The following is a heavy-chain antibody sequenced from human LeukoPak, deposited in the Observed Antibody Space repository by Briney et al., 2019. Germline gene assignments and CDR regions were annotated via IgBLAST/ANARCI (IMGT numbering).Heavy chain of an antibody. CDR3: AKDSGYYYDSSGLWAY. D-gene: IGHD3-22*01. CDR1: GSTFDDYA. V-gene: IGHV3-9*01. Sequence: GGSLRLSCAASGSTFDDYAMHWVRQAPGKGLEWVSGINWNSGSIGYGDSVKGRFTISRDNAKNSLYLQMNSLRAEDTALYYCAKDSGYYYDSSGLWAYWGQGTLVTVSS. J-gene: IGHJ4*02. CDR2: INWNSGSI.